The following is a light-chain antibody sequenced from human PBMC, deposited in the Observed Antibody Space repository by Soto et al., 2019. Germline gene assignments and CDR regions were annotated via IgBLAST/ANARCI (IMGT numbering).Light chain of an antibody. CDR2: AAS. CDR3: QQSYSTLRRT. V-gene: IGKV1-39*01. Sequence: DIQMTQSPSSLSASVGDRVTNTCRASQSISSYLNWYQQKPGKAPKLLIYAASSLQSGVPSRFSGSGSGTDFTLTISSLQPEDFATYYCQQSYSTLRRTFGQGTKLEIK. CDR1: QSISSY. J-gene: IGKJ2*01.